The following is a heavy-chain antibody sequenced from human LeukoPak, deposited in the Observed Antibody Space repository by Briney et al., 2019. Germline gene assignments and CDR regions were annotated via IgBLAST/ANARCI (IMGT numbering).Heavy chain of an antibody. D-gene: IGHD3-3*01. CDR1: GFTFSNYW. V-gene: IGHV3-7*01. J-gene: IGHJ6*03. Sequence: PGGSLRLSCAASGFTFSNYWMSWVRQAPGKGLEWVANIKQDGSEKYYADSVKGRFTISRDNAKNALYLQMNSLRVEDTAVYYCASFFYYYYMDVWGKGTTVTISS. CDR3: ASFFYYYYMDV. CDR2: IKQDGSEK.